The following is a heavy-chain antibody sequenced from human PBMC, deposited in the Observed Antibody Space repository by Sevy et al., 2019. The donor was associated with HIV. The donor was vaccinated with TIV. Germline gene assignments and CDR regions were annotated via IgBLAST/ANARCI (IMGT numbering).Heavy chain of an antibody. Sequence: SETLSLTCIVSSGSVSSGNNYWSWIRQPPGKGLEWIGYIYYSGNTKYNPSLKSRVTISIDTSKNQFSLNLTSVTAAETAVYYCASDPNEEGFNYGPFDSWGQGILVTVSS. J-gene: IGHJ5*01. V-gene: IGHV4-61*01. CDR1: SGSVSSGNNY. D-gene: IGHD5-18*01. CDR2: IYYSGNT. CDR3: ASDPNEEGFNYGPFDS.